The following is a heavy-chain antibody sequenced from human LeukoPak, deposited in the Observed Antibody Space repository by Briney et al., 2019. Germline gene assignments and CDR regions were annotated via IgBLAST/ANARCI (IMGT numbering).Heavy chain of an antibody. V-gene: IGHV3-23*01. CDR2: ISGTGNRT. D-gene: IGHD2-15*01. Sequence: GGSLRLSCAASGFTFSSYEMNWVRQAPGKGLEWVSAISGTGNRTYYADSVKGRFTISRDNSKNTLYLQMNSLRAEDTAVYYCAKWGCSGGSCYPFDYWGQGTLVTVSS. J-gene: IGHJ4*02. CDR1: GFTFSSYE. CDR3: AKWGCSGGSCYPFDY.